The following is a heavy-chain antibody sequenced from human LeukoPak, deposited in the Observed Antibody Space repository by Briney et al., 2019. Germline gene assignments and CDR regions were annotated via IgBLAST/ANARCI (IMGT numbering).Heavy chain of an antibody. Sequence: SETLSLTCTVSGGSISTAGHYWSWIRQHPGKGLEWIGYIHHSGSTYYNASLKSRVTISVDTSENQFSLTLSSVTAADTAVYYCARVLNYYDNSGSYYYFDYWGQGTQVTVSS. D-gene: IGHD3-22*01. CDR3: ARVLNYYDNSGSYYYFDY. V-gene: IGHV4-31*03. CDR1: GGSISTAGHY. J-gene: IGHJ4*02. CDR2: IHHSGST.